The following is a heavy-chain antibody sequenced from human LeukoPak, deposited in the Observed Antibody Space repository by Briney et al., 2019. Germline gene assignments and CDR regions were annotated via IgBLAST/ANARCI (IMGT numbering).Heavy chain of an antibody. V-gene: IGHV6-1*01. CDR1: GDNVSSNSAA. J-gene: IGHJ4*02. D-gene: IGHD3-10*01. CDR3: TRGETGVGTSFDY. Sequence: PSQTLSLTCAISGDNVSSNSAAWNWIRQSSSRGLEWLGRTYYRSKWYNGYAVSVKSRITISPDTSKNQFSLQLNSVTPEDTAVYYCTRGETGVGTSFDYWGQGTLVTVSS. CDR2: TYYRSKWYN.